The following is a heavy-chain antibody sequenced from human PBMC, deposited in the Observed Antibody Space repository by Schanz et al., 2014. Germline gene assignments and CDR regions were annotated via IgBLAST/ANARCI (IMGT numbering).Heavy chain of an antibody. CDR2: ISFDGRNT. V-gene: IGHV3-30*18. CDR1: GFTFSTYW. CDR3: AKEKEEVAADGSFFDY. Sequence: VQLLESGGGFVQPGGSLRLSCVASGFTFSTYWMHWVRQAPGKGLEWVGFISFDGRNTGYAHSVKGRFTISRDNSKNTVNLQMNSLRAEDTAVYYCAKEKEEVAADGSFFDYWGQGTLVTVSS. J-gene: IGHJ4*02. D-gene: IGHD6-13*01.